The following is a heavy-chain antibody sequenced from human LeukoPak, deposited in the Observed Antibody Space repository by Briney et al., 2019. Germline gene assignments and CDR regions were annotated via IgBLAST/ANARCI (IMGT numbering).Heavy chain of an antibody. Sequence: KPSETLSLTCTVSGGSISSYYWSWIRQPPGKGLEWIGYIYYSGSTNYNPSLKSRVTISVDTSKNQFSLKLSSVTAADTAVYYCARGAQLGYWYFALWGRGTLVTVSS. CDR2: IYYSGST. J-gene: IGHJ2*01. D-gene: IGHD2-2*01. V-gene: IGHV4-59*08. CDR3: ARGAQLGYWYFAL. CDR1: GGSISSYY.